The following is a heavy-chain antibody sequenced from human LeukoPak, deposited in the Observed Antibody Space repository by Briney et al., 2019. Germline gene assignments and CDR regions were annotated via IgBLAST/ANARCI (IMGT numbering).Heavy chain of an antibody. V-gene: IGHV1-18*04. Sequence: GASVKVSCKASGYTFTSYGITWVRQAPGQGREGMGYISAYNGDTDYAQKFQDRVTMTTDTSTHTAYMALRSLRSDDTAIYYCARISAYHLVWYFDYWGLGTLVTVSS. CDR1: GYTFTSYG. J-gene: IGHJ4*02. D-gene: IGHD2-8*01. CDR3: ARISAYHLVWYFDY. CDR2: ISAYNGDT.